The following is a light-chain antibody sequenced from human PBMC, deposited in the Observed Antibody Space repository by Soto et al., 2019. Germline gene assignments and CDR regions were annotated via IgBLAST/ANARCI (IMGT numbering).Light chain of an antibody. V-gene: IGKV3-15*01. CDR1: QSVSSD. J-gene: IGKJ4*01. CDR2: GAF. CDR3: QQYNDWPLT. Sequence: EIVMTQSPATLSMFPGERATLSCRAGQSVSSDLGWYQQKPGQAPRLLIHGAFIRAAGVPARFSGSASGTEFTLTISSLQSEDSAVYYCQQYNDWPLTFGGGTKVDIK.